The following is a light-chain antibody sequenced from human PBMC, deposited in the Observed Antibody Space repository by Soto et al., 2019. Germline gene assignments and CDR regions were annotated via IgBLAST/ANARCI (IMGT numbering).Light chain of an antibody. J-gene: IGKJ2*01. CDR3: THPAILLLP. Sequence: EGLTITCGASQGISRWLAWYQKKPGRAPKLLIYAASSLQSGVPVRFSGSGSGTDFTLSISILEPEDVASYCCTHPAILLLPFG. V-gene: IGKV1D-12*01. CDR1: QGISRW. CDR2: AAS.